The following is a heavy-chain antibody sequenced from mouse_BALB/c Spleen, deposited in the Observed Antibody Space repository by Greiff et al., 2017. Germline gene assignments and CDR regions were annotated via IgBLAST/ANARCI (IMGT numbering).Heavy chain of an antibody. J-gene: IGHJ1*01. CDR3: VRHFRSYWYFDV. CDR2: IRSKSNNYAT. CDR1: GFTFNTYA. V-gene: IGHV10-1*02. Sequence: EVQLVESGGGLVQPKGSLKLSCAASGFTFNTYAMNWVRQAPGKGLEWVARIRSKSNNYATYYADSVKDRFTISRDDSQSMLYLQMNNLKTEDTAMYYCVRHFRSYWYFDVWGAGTTVTVSS.